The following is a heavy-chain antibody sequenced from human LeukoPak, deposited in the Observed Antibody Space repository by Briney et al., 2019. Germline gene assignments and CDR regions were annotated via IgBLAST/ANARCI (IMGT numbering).Heavy chain of an antibody. CDR2: IADDGTIT. CDR1: GFTFSSFA. D-gene: IGHD1-26*01. Sequence: GGSLRLSFAASGFTFSSFAMHWVRQAPGKGLEWVAVIADDGTITYYADSVKGRFTISRDNSKNTLYLQMNSLRVEDTAVYYCLTVVETTIAAFDIWGQGTMVTVSS. V-gene: IGHV3-30-3*01. CDR3: LTVVETTIAAFDI. J-gene: IGHJ3*02.